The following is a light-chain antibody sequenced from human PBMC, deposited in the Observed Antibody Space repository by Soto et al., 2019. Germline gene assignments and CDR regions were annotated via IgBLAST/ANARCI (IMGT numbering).Light chain of an antibody. V-gene: IGKV1-39*01. Sequence: DIQITQSPSSLSSFFLYTFTITFLTSQIISSSLNWYQQKPGKAPKLLIYSASSLQSGVPSRFSGSGSGADFTLTISSLQPEDFATYYCQQSYSSPWTFGQGTKVDIK. CDR1: QIISSS. J-gene: IGKJ1*01. CDR2: SAS. CDR3: QQSYSSPWT.